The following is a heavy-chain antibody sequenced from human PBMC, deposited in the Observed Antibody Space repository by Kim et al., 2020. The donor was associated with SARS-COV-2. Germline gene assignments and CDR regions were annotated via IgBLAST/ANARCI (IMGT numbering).Heavy chain of an antibody. J-gene: IGHJ4*02. CDR3: ARATSGYSSGWNLLRYFDY. Sequence: GGSLRLSCAASGFTFSSYSMNWVRQAPGKGLEWVSSISSSSSYIYYADSVKGRFTISRDNAKNSLYLQMNSLRAEYTAVYYCARATSGYSSGWNLLRYFDYWGQGTLVTVSS. CDR1: GFTFSSYS. V-gene: IGHV3-21*01. D-gene: IGHD6-19*01. CDR2: ISSSSSYI.